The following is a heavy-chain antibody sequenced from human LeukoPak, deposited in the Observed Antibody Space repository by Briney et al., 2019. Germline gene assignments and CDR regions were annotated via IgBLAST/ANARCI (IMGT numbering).Heavy chain of an antibody. J-gene: IGHJ6*02. CDR2: LYSGGST. V-gene: IGHV3-66*01. Sequence: PGGSLRLSCAASGFTVSGNYMSWVRQAPGKGLEWVSLLYSGGSTYYADSVKGRFSISRDNSKNTLYLQMNSLRAEDTAVYYCASRDKGYYYGMDVWGQGITVTVSS. CDR3: ASRDKGYYYGMDV. D-gene: IGHD5-24*01. CDR1: GFTVSGNY.